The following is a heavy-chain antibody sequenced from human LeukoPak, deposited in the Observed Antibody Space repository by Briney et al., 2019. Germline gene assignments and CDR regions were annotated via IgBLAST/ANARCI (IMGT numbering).Heavy chain of an antibody. CDR2: IYYSGST. V-gene: IGHV4-59*12. J-gene: IGHJ4*02. CDR1: GGSISSYY. D-gene: IGHD3-10*01. CDR3: ARERYYYGSGSYLYY. Sequence: SETLSLTCTVSGGSISSYYWSWIRQPPGKGLEWIGYIYYSGSTNYSPSLKSRVTISVDTSKNQFSLKLSSVTAADTAVYYCARERYYYGSGSYLYYWGQGTLVTVSS.